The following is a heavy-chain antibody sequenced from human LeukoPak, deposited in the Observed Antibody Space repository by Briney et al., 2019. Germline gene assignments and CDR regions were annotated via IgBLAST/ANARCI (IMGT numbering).Heavy chain of an antibody. D-gene: IGHD3-10*01. V-gene: IGHV1-46*01. CDR2: INPSGGST. CDR1: GYTFTSYY. Sequence: GASVKVSCKASGYTFTSYYMHWVRQAPGQGLEWMGIINPSGGSTSYAQKFQGRVTMTRDTSTSTAYMELRSLRSDDTAVYYCARHDLGIRGTHSLQKDWGQGTLVTVSS. J-gene: IGHJ4*02. CDR3: ARHDLGIRGTHSLQKD.